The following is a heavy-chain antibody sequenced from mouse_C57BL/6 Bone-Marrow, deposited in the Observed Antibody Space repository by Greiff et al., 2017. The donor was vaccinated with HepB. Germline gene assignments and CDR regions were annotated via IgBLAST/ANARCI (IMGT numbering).Heavy chain of an antibody. CDR1: GYTFTSYN. CDR2: IYPGNGDT. J-gene: IGHJ2*01. Sequence: QSGAELVRPGASVKMSCKASGYTFTSYNMHWVKQTPRQGLEWIGAIYPGNGDTSYNQKFKGKATLTVDKSSSTAYMQLSSLTSEDSAVYFCARGGNYYGPWRYFDYWGQGTTLTVSS. V-gene: IGHV1-12*01. D-gene: IGHD1-1*01. CDR3: ARGGNYYGPWRYFDY.